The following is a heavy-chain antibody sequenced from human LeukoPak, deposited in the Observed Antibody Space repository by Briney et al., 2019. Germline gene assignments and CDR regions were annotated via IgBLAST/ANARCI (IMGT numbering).Heavy chain of an antibody. CDR1: GYSISSGYY. Sequence: SETLSLTCTVSGYSISSGYYWGWIRQPPEKGLEWIGSIYHSGSTYYNPSLKSRVTISVDTSKNQFSLRLSSVTAADTAVFYCARGPGSYNWNYIGFYFDYWGQGTLVTVSS. D-gene: IGHD1-7*01. CDR3: ARGPGSYNWNYIGFYFDY. V-gene: IGHV4-38-2*02. CDR2: IYHSGST. J-gene: IGHJ4*02.